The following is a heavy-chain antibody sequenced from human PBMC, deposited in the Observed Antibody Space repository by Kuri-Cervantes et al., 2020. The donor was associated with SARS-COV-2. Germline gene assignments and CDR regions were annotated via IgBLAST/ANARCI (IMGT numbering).Heavy chain of an antibody. CDR3: ARKGGVYSSSWPDY. CDR2: ISGSGGST. V-gene: IGHV3-23*01. D-gene: IGHD6-13*01. CDR1: GFTFSSYA. J-gene: IGHJ4*02. Sequence: GSSLKISCAASGFTFSSYAMSWVRQAPGKGLEWVSAISGSGGSTYYADSVKGRFTISRDNSKNTLYLQMNSRRDEDTAVYYCARKGGVYSSSWPDYWGQGTLVTVSS.